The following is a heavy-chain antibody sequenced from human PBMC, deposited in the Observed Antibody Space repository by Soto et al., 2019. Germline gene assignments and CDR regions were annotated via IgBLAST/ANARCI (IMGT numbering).Heavy chain of an antibody. V-gene: IGHV1-3*01. D-gene: IGHD2-15*01. CDR2: INAGNGNT. Sequence: ASVKVSCKASGYTFTSYAMHWERQAPGQRLEWMGWINAGNGNTKYSQKFQGRVTITRDTSASTAYMELSSLRSEDTAVYYCAREDVVVAAIGDYWGQGTLVTVSS. CDR3: AREDVVVAAIGDY. CDR1: GYTFTSYA. J-gene: IGHJ4*02.